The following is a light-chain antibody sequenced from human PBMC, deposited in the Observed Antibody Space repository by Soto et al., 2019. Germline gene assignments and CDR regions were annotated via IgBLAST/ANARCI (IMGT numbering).Light chain of an antibody. V-gene: IGLV2-8*01. J-gene: IGLJ1*01. Sequence: QSVLTQPASVSGSPGQSITISCTGTSSDVGGYNYVSWYQQHPGKAPKFMIYDVSKRPSGVPDRFSGSKSGNTASLTVSGLQAEDEADYYCISYAGSNLLYVFGTGTKVTVL. CDR3: ISYAGSNLLYV. CDR2: DVS. CDR1: SSDVGGYNY.